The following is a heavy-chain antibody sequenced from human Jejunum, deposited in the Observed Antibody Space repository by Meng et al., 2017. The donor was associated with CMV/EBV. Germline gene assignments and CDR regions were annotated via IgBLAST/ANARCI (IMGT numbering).Heavy chain of an antibody. CDR2: ISNTGTTI. CDR3: AKAGAFDHFFDY. V-gene: IGHV3-48*03. CDR1: GFAFSDYE. D-gene: IGHD2/OR15-2a*01. Sequence: SGFAFSDYEMAWVRQAPGKGLEWTSYISNTGTTIYYAGSVQGRFTISRDNAKNSLYLQMNSLRAEDTAIYYCAKAGAFDHFFDYWGQGTLVTVSS. J-gene: IGHJ4*02.